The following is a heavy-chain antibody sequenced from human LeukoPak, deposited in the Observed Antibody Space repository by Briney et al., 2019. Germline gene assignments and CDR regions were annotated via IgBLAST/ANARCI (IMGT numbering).Heavy chain of an antibody. Sequence: GGSLRLSCAASGFTFSNAWMSWVRQAPGKGLEWVGRIRSNTDGGTTDYAAPVKGRFTSSRDDSKNTLYLQMNILKTEDTAVYYCTTDHSHRGYSGYDSWGQGTLVTVSS. V-gene: IGHV3-15*01. CDR3: TTDHSHRGYSGYDS. D-gene: IGHD5-12*01. J-gene: IGHJ5*01. CDR2: IRSNTDGGTT. CDR1: GFTFSNAW.